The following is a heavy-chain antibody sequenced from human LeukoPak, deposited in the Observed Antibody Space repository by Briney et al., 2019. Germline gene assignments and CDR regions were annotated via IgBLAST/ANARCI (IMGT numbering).Heavy chain of an antibody. CDR1: DGSFIGYY. J-gene: IGHJ1*01. D-gene: IGHD3-10*01. Sequence: SETLSLTCAVYDGSFIGYYWTWIRQPPGKGLEWIGEINHSGSTNYNPSLKSRVTISIDTSKNQFSLKLSSVTAADTAVYYCASYGPGTQYIPWHFHHWGQGTLVTVSS. CDR2: INHSGST. V-gene: IGHV4-34*01. CDR3: ASYGPGTQYIPWHFHH.